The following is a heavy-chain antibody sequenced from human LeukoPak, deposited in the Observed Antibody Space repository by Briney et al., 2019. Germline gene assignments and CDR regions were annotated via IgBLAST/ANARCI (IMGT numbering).Heavy chain of an antibody. D-gene: IGHD3-9*01. CDR1: GFTFSSYE. CDR2: ISSSSSYI. V-gene: IGHV3-21*01. CDR3: ARAPRYFDVSNDY. Sequence: PGGSLRLSCVGSGFTFSSYEMNWVRQAPGKGLEWVSSISSSSSYIYYADSVKGRFTISRDNAKNSLYLQMNSLRAEDTAVYYCARAPRYFDVSNDYWGQGTLVTVSS. J-gene: IGHJ4*02.